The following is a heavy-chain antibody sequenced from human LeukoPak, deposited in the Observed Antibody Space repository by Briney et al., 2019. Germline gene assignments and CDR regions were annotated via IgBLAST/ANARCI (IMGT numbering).Heavy chain of an antibody. CDR3: ARRELAVAFYFDN. V-gene: IGHV4-39*01. CDR2: IYYSGST. Sequence: SETLSLTCTVSGGSISSSSYYWGWIRQPPGKGLEWIGSIYYSGSTYYNPSLKSRVTISVDTSKNQFSLKLSSVTAADTAVYYCARRELAVAFYFDNWGQGTLVTVSS. D-gene: IGHD6-19*01. CDR1: GGSISSSSYY. J-gene: IGHJ4*02.